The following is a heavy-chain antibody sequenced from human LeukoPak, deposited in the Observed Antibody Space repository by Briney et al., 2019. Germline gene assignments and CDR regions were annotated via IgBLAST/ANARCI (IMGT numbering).Heavy chain of an antibody. CDR2: IIPIFGTA. CDR1: TFSSYA. V-gene: IGHV1-69*05. J-gene: IGHJ4*02. D-gene: IGHD6-13*01. Sequence: TFSSYAXSWVRQAPGQGLEWMGGIIPIFGTANYAQKFQGRVTITTDEYTSTAYMELSSLRSEDTAVYYCARDSVNLGIAAAGNDYWGQGTLVTVSS. CDR3: ARDSVNLGIAAAGNDY.